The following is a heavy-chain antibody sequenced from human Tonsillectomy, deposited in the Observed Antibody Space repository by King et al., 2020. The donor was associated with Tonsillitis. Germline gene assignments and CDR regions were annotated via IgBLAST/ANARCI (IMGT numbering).Heavy chain of an antibody. J-gene: IGHJ4*02. D-gene: IGHD1-26*01. CDR1: GCAISSGDHF. CDR3: ARYVSGTFDY. CDR2: MDYSGSI. V-gene: IGHV4-39*01. Sequence: LQLQESGPGVVKPSETLSLTCTVSGCAISSGDHFWAWIRQPPGKGREWIGYMDYSGSIFYNPSLKSRSTISGGTSENRFSLKLSFVTAADTAVYFCARYVSGTFDYWGQGALVTVSS.